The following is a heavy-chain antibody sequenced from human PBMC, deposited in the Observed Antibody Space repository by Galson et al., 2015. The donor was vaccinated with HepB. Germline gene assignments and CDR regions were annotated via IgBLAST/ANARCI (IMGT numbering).Heavy chain of an antibody. J-gene: IGHJ4*02. CDR3: ARESLWSGYYYFDY. V-gene: IGHV1-69*04. CDR1: GGTSSSNS. Sequence: SCKASGGTSSSNSISWVRQAPGQGLEWMGRITPMFGIAKYAQQFQGRVTITADKSTSTAYMELSSLRSDDTAVYYCARESLWSGYYYFDYWGQGTLVTVSS. CDR2: ITPMFGIA. D-gene: IGHD3-3*01.